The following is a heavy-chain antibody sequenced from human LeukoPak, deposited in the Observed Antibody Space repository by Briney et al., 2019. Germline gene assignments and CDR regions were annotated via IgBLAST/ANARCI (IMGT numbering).Heavy chain of an antibody. CDR3: ARHYSPVARNWFDP. D-gene: IGHD5-18*01. V-gene: IGHV4-39*01. Sequence: PSETLSLTCTVSGGSISSSSYSWGWIRQPPGKGLEWIGSIYYSGSTYYNLSLKSRVTISVDTSKSHFSLTLSSVTAADTAVYYCARHYSPVARNWFDPWGQGTLVIVSS. J-gene: IGHJ5*02. CDR1: GGSISSSSYS. CDR2: IYYSGST.